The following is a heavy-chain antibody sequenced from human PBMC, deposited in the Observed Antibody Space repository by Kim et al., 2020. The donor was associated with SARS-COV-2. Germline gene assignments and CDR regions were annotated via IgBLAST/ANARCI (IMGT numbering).Heavy chain of an antibody. CDR3: AKGRLISGAGPLDV. V-gene: IGHV3-9*01. Sequence: YADSVKGRFAHARDKAKNSLHLQMDSRRSEDTALYYCAKGRLISGAGPLDVWGQGTLVTVSS. J-gene: IGHJ4*02. D-gene: IGHD6-19*01.